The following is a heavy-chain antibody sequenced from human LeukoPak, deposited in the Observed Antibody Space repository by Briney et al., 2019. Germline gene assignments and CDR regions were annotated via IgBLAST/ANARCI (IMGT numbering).Heavy chain of an antibody. V-gene: IGHV3-64*01. CDR2: IRSNGGST. Sequence: GGSLRLSCAASGFTFSSYAMHWVRQAPGKGLEYVSAIRSNGGSTYYANSVKGRFTISRDNSKNTLYLQMSSLRAEDMAVYYCARDLYGGGPFDFWGQGTLVTVSS. D-gene: IGHD2-15*01. CDR1: GFTFSSYA. CDR3: ARDLYGGGPFDF. J-gene: IGHJ5*01.